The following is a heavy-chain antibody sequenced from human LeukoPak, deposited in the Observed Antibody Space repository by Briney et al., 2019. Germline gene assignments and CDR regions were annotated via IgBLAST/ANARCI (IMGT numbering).Heavy chain of an antibody. CDR3: ARAEGCSGSTCFSY. CDR2: INTNTGNP. Sequence: GASVKVSCKASGYTFTSYAMNWVRQAPGQGLEWIGWINTNTGNPTYAQGFTGRFVFSLDTSANTAYLQISSLKAEDTAVYYCARAEGCSGSTCFSYWGQGTLVTVSS. CDR1: GYTFTSYA. D-gene: IGHD2-15*01. J-gene: IGHJ4*02. V-gene: IGHV7-4-1*02.